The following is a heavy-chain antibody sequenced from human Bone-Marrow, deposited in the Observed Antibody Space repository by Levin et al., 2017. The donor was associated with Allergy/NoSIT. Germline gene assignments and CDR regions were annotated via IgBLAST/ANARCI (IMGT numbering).Heavy chain of an antibody. V-gene: IGHV1-24*01. CDR1: GNTLNKFS. D-gene: IGHD3/OR15-3a*01. CDR2: FDREDDDR. Sequence: ASVKVSCKVSGNTLNKFSMHWVRQVPGKGLEWVGGFDREDDDRVYARKFQGRVTMTEDTSTDTTYMELSSLRSDDTAVYYCVAPEVIFGLITRPDFDYWGQGTLVTVSS. J-gene: IGHJ4*02. CDR3: VAPEVIFGLITRPDFDY.